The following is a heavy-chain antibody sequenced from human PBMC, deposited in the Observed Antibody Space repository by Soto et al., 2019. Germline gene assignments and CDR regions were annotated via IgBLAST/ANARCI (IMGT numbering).Heavy chain of an antibody. V-gene: IGHV1-3*01. Sequence: QVQLVQSGAEVKKPGASVKVSCKASGYTFTSYAMHWVRQAPGQRLEWMGGINAGNVNTKYSQKFQGRVNITRDKSASTAYMELSSLRSEDTAVYYCARTYYYGSWSYQPGRQRYYYYYGMDVWGQGTTVTVSS. CDR3: ARTYYYGSWSYQPGRQRYYYYYGMDV. D-gene: IGHD3-10*01. CDR1: GYTFTSYA. J-gene: IGHJ6*02. CDR2: INAGNVNT.